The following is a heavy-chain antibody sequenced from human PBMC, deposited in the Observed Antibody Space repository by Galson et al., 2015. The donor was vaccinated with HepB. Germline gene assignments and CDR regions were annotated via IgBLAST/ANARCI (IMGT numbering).Heavy chain of an antibody. CDR3: ATGGHYFGA. Sequence: SLRLSCAGSEFSMSDAWMSWVRQAPGRGLEWIGRIKRKSEGGTTEYGAPLQGRVSISRDESQNTLYLLMNGLETEDTAIYHCATGGHYFGAWGQGTLVTVSS. CDR2: IKRKSEGGTT. D-gene: IGHD3-10*01. CDR1: EFSMSDAW. V-gene: IGHV3-15*01. J-gene: IGHJ4*02.